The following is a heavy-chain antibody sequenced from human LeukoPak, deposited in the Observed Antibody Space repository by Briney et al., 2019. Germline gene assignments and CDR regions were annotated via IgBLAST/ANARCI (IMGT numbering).Heavy chain of an antibody. CDR1: GFTFSSYG. Sequence: PGGSLGLSCAASGFTFSSYGMHWVRQAPGKGLEWVAVIWYDGSHKYYADSVKGRFTISRDNSKNSLYLQMNSLRAEDTAVYYCARAREGFYGPFDYWGQGTLLTVSS. J-gene: IGHJ4*02. CDR3: ARAREGFYGPFDY. CDR2: IWYDGSHK. D-gene: IGHD2/OR15-2a*01. V-gene: IGHV3-33*01.